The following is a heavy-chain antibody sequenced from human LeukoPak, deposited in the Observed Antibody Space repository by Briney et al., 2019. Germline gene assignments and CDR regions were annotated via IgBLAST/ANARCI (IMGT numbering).Heavy chain of an antibody. Sequence: GGSLRLSCAASRFTFSSYIMHWVRQAPGKGLEWLAFIRYDGSDKYYADSVKGRFTISRDNSKNTLYLQMNSLRTEDTAVYYCAKKWSGDYDSSGINDAFDIWGQGTVVTVSS. CDR3: AKKWSGDYDSSGINDAFDI. V-gene: IGHV3-30*02. CDR2: IRYDGSDK. D-gene: IGHD3-22*01. CDR1: RFTFSSYI. J-gene: IGHJ3*02.